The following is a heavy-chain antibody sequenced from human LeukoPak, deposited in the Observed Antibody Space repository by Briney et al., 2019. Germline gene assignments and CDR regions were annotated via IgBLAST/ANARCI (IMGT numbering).Heavy chain of an antibody. CDR1: GFSLSTSGMC. V-gene: IGHV2-70*11. CDR3: ARIMVRGVTHAFDI. D-gene: IGHD3-10*01. CDR2: IDWDDDK. J-gene: IGHJ3*02. Sequence: SGPALAKPTQTLTLTCTFSGFSLSTSGMCVSWIRQPPGKALEWLARIDWDDDKYYSTSLKTRLTISKDTSKNQVVLTMTNMDPVDTATYYCARIMVRGVTHAFDIWGQGTMVTVSS.